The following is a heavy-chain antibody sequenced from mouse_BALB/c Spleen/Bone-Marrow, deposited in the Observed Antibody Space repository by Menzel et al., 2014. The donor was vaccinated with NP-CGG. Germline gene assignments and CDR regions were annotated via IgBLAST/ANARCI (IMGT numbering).Heavy chain of an antibody. Sequence: QVTLKVCGPGILQPSQTLSLTCFFSGFSLSTYGVGWIRRPSGKGLEWLAHIWWNDNKYYTTALKSRLTISKDTSNNXVFLKIASVDTADTATYYCARIYFNYEGAVDYWGQGTSVTVSS. J-gene: IGHJ4*01. CDR2: IWWNDNK. D-gene: IGHD2-4*01. CDR3: ARIYFNYEGAVDY. CDR1: GFSLSTYG. V-gene: IGHV8-11*01.